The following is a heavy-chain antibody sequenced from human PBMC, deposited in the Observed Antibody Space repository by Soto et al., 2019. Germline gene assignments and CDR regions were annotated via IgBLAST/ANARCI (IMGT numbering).Heavy chain of an antibody. V-gene: IGHV3-48*02. D-gene: IGHD3-3*01. J-gene: IGHJ4*02. CDR3: AREAASGSDF. CDR2: ISSSGSVK. CDR1: GYIFSDYS. Sequence: EVQLVESGGDSVQPGGSLRLSCVGSGYIFSDYSMNWVRQAPGKGLEWVSYISSSGSVKYYADSAKGRFTVCRDNAKNSLSLQLNSLRDEDSAVYYCAREAASGSDFWGQGALVTVSS.